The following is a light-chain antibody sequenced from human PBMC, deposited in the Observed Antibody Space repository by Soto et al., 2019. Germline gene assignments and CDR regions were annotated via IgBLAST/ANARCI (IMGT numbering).Light chain of an antibody. CDR2: QAS. J-gene: IGKJ1*01. Sequence: DIQMTQSPSTLSASVGDRVSITCRASQSISRQLAWYQQKPGKAPNLLIYQASNLATRVPSRFTGRGSANEFTLTISSLQADDFATYYRRQYKSYWTFGQGTKVEVK. CDR3: RQYKSYWT. CDR1: QSISRQ. V-gene: IGKV1-5*03.